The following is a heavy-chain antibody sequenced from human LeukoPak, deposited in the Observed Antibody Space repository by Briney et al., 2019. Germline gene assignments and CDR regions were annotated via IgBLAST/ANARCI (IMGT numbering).Heavy chain of an antibody. CDR2: IIPIFGTA. J-gene: IGHJ6*03. Sequence: SLKVSSKPSGGTFSSYAISSVRQAPGQGLEWLGGIIPIFGTANYAQKFQGRVTITTDESTSTAYMELSSLRSEDTGVYYCARGEDIAVAGTNYYYYYYMDVWGKGTTVTVSS. CDR3: ARGEDIAVAGTNYYYYYYMDV. CDR1: GGTFSSYA. D-gene: IGHD6-19*01. V-gene: IGHV1-69*05.